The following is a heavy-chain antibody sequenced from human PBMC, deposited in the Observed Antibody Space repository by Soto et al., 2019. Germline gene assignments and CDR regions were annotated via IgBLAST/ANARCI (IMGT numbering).Heavy chain of an antibody. Sequence: PGESLKISCQVSGYRFTDYWIGWVRQISGKGLEWMAIYYPDDSDSRYNPSFQGHVTFSADKFITTAYLQWSSLKASDSAMYYCARFGGPGLSHNWFDAWGQGTLVTVSS. J-gene: IGHJ5*02. CDR1: GYRFTDYW. CDR3: ARFGGPGLSHNWFDA. V-gene: IGHV5-51*01. D-gene: IGHD3-3*01. CDR2: YYPDDSDS.